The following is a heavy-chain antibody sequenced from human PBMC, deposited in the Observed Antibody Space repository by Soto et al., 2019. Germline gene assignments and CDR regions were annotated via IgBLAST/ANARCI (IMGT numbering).Heavy chain of an antibody. Sequence: EVQLVESGGGLIQPGGSLRLSCAASGFTVSSNYISWVRQAPGKGLEWVSVIYSGGSTYYADSVKGRFTISRDNSKNTLYLQMNSLRAEDTAVYYCASNIAARAFDIWGQGTMVTVSS. CDR2: IYSGGST. J-gene: IGHJ3*02. CDR3: ASNIAARAFDI. V-gene: IGHV3-53*01. CDR1: GFTVSSNY. D-gene: IGHD6-6*01.